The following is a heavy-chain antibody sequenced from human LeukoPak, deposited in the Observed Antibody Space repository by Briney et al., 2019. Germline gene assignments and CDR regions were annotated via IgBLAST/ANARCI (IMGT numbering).Heavy chain of an antibody. Sequence: ASVKVSCKASGYTFTSYGISWVRQAPGQGLEWMGRIIPILGIANYAQKFQGRVTITADKSTSTAYMELSSLRSEDTAVYYCARRIGGGLDAFDIWGQGTMVTVSS. J-gene: IGHJ3*02. D-gene: IGHD3-10*01. CDR2: IIPILGIA. CDR1: GYTFTSYG. CDR3: ARRIGGGLDAFDI. V-gene: IGHV1-69*04.